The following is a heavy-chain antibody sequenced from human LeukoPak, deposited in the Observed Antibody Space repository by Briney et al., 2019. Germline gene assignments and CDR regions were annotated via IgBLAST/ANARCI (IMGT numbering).Heavy chain of an antibody. D-gene: IGHD5-24*01. CDR3: ARVVEMATIGLDYFVY. Sequence: ASVKVSCKASGCTFTSYGISWVRQAPGQGLEWMGGISAYNGNTNYAQKLQGRVTMTTDTSTSTAYMELRSLRSDDTAVYYCARVVEMATIGLDYFVYWGQRTLVTVSS. CDR1: GCTFTSYG. CDR2: ISAYNGNT. V-gene: IGHV1-18*01. J-gene: IGHJ4*02.